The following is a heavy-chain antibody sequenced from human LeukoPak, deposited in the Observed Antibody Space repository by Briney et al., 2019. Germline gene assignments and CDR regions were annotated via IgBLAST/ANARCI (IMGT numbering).Heavy chain of an antibody. CDR2: IYASGST. CDR1: GGSISSYY. Sequence: SETLSLICTVSGGSISSYYWSWIRQPAGKGLEWIGRIYASGSTYYNPSLTSRVTMSVDTSKNQFSLRLTTVTAADTAVYYCARDSNLEYSSSRGLGRWGQGTLVTVSS. CDR3: ARDSNLEYSSSRGLGR. D-gene: IGHD6-6*01. V-gene: IGHV4-4*07. J-gene: IGHJ4*02.